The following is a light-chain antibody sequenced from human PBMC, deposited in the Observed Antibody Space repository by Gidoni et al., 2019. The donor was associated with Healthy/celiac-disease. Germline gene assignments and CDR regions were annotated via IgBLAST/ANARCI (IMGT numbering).Light chain of an antibody. V-gene: IGKV3-15*01. CDR1: QSVSSN. J-gene: IGKJ4*01. CDR2: GAS. Sequence: EIVMTHSPAPLSVSPGERATLSCRASQSVSSNLDWYQQKPGQAPRLLIYGASTRATGIPARFSGSGSGTEFTLTISSLQSEDFAVYYCQQYNNWPLTFGGGTKVEIK. CDR3: QQYNNWPLT.